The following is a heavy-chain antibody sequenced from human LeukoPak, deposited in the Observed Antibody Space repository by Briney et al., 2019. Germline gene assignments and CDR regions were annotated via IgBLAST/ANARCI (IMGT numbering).Heavy chain of an antibody. Sequence: GGSLRLSCAASGFTFSSYSMNWVRQAPGKGLXXXXXXXXXSSYIYYADSVKGRFTISRDNAKNSLYLQMNSLRAEDTAVYYCAREMLAGSGSYYAERWFDPWGQGTLVTVSS. CDR3: AREMLAGSGSYYAERWFDP. D-gene: IGHD3-10*01. J-gene: IGHJ5*02. CDR2: XXXXSSYI. CDR1: GFTFSSYS. V-gene: IGHV3-21*01.